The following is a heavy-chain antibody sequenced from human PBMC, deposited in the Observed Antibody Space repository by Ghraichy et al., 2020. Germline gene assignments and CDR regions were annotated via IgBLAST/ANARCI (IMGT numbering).Heavy chain of an antibody. CDR1: GGSISSGDYY. CDR2: IYYSGST. CDR3: ARQRGYGDQFFDY. J-gene: IGHJ4*02. D-gene: IGHD4-17*01. Sequence: SETLSLTCSVSGGSISSGDYYWTWIRRHPGKGLEWIGYIYYSGSTYYNPSLKGRITISVDTSKNQFSLNLSSVTAADTAVYYCARQRGYGDQFFDYWGQGTLVTVSS. V-gene: IGHV4-31*03.